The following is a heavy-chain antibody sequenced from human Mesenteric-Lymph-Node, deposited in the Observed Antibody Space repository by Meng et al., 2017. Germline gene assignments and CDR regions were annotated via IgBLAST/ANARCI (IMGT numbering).Heavy chain of an antibody. CDR3: ARACYYDSSGYYYYSYYGMDV. D-gene: IGHD3-22*01. CDR1: GYTFTSYG. V-gene: IGHV1-18*01. J-gene: IGHJ6*02. Sequence: ASVKVSCKASGYTFTSYGISWVRQAPGQGLEWMGWISAYNGNTNYAQKLQGRVTMTTDTSTSTAYMDLRSLRSEDTAVYYCARACYYDSSGYYYYSYYGMDVWGQGTTVTVSS. CDR2: ISAYNGNT.